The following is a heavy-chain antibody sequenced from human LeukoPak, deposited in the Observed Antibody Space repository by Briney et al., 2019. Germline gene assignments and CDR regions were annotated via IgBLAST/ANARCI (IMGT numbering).Heavy chain of an antibody. CDR1: GDSVSSNSAA. D-gene: IGHD2-21*02. CDR2: TYYRSKWYN. J-gene: IGHJ6*02. CDR3: ARDSYCGGDCHPYGMDV. Sequence: SQTLSLTCAISGDSVSSNSAAWNWIRQSPSRGLEWLGRTYYRSKWYNDYAVSVKSRITINPDTSKNQFSLQLNSVTPEDTAVYYCARDSYCGGDCHPYGMDVWGQGTTVTVSS. V-gene: IGHV6-1*01.